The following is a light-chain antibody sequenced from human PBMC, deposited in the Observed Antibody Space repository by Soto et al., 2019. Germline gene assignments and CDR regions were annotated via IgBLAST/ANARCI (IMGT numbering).Light chain of an antibody. J-gene: IGLJ2*01. CDR1: SSDVGTYNL. CDR2: EGS. V-gene: IGLV2-23*03. CDR3: CSYAGSTTFKV. Sequence: QSALTQPASVSGSPGQSITISCTGTSSDVGTYNLVSWYQEHPGKAPKLIIYEGSKRPSGVSNRFSGSKSGNTASLTISGIQAEDEADYYCCSYAGSTTFKVFGGGTKLTVL.